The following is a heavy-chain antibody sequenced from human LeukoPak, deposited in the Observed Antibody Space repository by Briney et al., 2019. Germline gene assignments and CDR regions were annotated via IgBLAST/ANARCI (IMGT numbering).Heavy chain of an antibody. J-gene: IGHJ6*02. D-gene: IGHD3-3*01. Sequence: PSETLSLTCTVSGGSISSSSYYWGWIRQPPGKGLEWIGSIYYSGSTYYNPSLKSRVTISVDTSKNQFSLKLSSVTAADTAVYYCARDSWPEWLFYGMDVWGQGTTVTVSS. CDR3: ARDSWPEWLFYGMDV. CDR1: GGSISSSSYY. V-gene: IGHV4-39*07. CDR2: IYYSGST.